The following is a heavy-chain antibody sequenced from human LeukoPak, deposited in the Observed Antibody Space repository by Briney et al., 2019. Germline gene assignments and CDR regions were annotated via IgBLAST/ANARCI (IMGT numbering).Heavy chain of an antibody. CDR2: INPNSGGT. J-gene: IGHJ6*03. CDR1: GYTFTGYY. V-gene: IGHV1-2*02. CDR3: AVVDTAMVKYYYYYMDV. D-gene: IGHD5-18*01. Sequence: ASVKVSCKASGYTFTGYYMHWVRQAPGQGLEWMGWINPNSGGTNYAQKFQGRVTITADKSASTAYMELSSLRSEDTAVYYCAVVDTAMVKYYYYYMDVWGKGTTVTVSS.